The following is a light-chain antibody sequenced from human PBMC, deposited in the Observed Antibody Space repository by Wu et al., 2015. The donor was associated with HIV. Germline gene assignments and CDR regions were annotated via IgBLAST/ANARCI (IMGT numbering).Light chain of an antibody. Sequence: EIVLTQSPGTLSLSPGERATLSCRASQSISNRYLAWYQQKPGQAPRLLIYGASSRATGIPDRFSGSGSGTDFTLTISRLEPEDFAVYYCQQYGSSPRITFGQGTRLEIK. V-gene: IGKV3-20*01. CDR3: QQYGSSPRIT. J-gene: IGKJ5*01. CDR1: QSISNRY. CDR2: GAS.